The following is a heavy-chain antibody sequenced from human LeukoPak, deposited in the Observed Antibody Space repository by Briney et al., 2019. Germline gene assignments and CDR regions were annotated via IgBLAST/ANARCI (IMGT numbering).Heavy chain of an antibody. CDR3: ARRASSGYYYSYYMDV. Sequence: SETLSLTCTVSGGSISSSSYYWGWIRQPPGKGLEWIGSIYYSGSTYYNPSLKSRVTVSVHTSKNQFSLKLSSVTAADTAVYYCARRASSGYYYSYYMDVWGKGTTVTISS. J-gene: IGHJ6*03. V-gene: IGHV4-39*01. D-gene: IGHD3-22*01. CDR2: IYYSGST. CDR1: GGSISSSSYY.